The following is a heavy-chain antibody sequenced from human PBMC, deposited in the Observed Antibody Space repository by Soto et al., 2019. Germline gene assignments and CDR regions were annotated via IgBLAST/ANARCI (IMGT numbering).Heavy chain of an antibody. CDR3: ARDSDYYGSGSLGGGFAF. CDR1: GGSVSSGVYY. V-gene: IGHV4-30-4*01. J-gene: IGHJ4*02. Sequence: QVQLQESGPGLVKPSQTLSLTCTVSGGSVSSGVYYWNWIRQPPGKGLEWIGYIYYSGTTYSNPSLKRRVTISVDTSKNQFSLKLSSVTAADTAVYYCARDSDYYGSGSLGGGFAFWGQGTLVTVSS. D-gene: IGHD3-10*01. CDR2: IYYSGTT.